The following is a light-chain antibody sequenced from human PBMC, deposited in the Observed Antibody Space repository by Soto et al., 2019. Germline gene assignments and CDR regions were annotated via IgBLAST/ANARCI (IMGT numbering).Light chain of an antibody. V-gene: IGKV1-39*01. CDR1: QSISTY. CDR3: QQSYSTRWT. Sequence: DIQMTQSPSSLSASVGNRVTMTCRASQSISTYLNWYQKKPGKAPNLLIYDASSLQSGVPSRFSGSGSGTDFTLTISSLQPEDFATYYCQQSYSTRWTFGQGTKVDI. J-gene: IGKJ1*01. CDR2: DAS.